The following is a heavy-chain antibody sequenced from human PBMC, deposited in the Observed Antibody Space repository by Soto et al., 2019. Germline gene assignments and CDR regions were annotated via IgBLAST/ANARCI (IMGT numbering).Heavy chain of an antibody. J-gene: IGHJ3*02. D-gene: IGHD6-19*01. Sequence: QVQLVESGGGMVQPGRSLKLSCAASGLTFRSYGMHWVRQAPGKGLEWVAVILYDGSNKYYADSVKGRFTISRDNSKNTLYLQMNSLRAEDTAVYYCARGGAVSDAFDIWGQGTMVTVSS. V-gene: IGHV3-30*03. CDR1: GLTFRSYG. CDR3: ARGGAVSDAFDI. CDR2: ILYDGSNK.